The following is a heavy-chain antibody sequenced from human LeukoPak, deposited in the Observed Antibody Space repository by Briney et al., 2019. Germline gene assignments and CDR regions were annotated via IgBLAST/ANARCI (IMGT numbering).Heavy chain of an antibody. CDR1: GGSISSYY. V-gene: IGHV3-7*03. CDR2: IKEDGSQK. CDR3: AGDRGYLQFDY. D-gene: IGHD3-10*01. J-gene: IGHJ4*02. Sequence: ETLSLTCTVSGGSISSYYWSWIRQPPGKGLEWVANIKEDGSQKYYADSVMGRFTISRDNAENSLYLRLNSLRAEDTAMYYCAGDRGYLQFDYWGQGTLVTVSS.